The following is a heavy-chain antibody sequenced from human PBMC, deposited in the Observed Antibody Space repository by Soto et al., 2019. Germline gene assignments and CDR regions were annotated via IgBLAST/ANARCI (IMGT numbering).Heavy chain of an antibody. Sequence: QVQLVQSGAEVKKPGASVKVSCKASGYTFTSYGISWVRQAPGQGLEWMGWISAYNGNTNYAQKLQGRVTMTTDTSTSTAYRELGSLSADDTAVYYCARTGGRYSNYGKDRNWFDPWGQGTLFTVCS. J-gene: IGHJ5*02. D-gene: IGHD4-4*01. CDR2: ISAYNGNT. CDR1: GYTFTSYG. V-gene: IGHV1-18*01. CDR3: ARTGGRYSNYGKDRNWFDP.